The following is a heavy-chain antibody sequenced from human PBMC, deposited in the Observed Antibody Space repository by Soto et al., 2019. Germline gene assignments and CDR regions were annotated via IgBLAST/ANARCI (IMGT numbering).Heavy chain of an antibody. Sequence: QVQLVQSGAEVKKPGASVKVSCKASGYTFTSYGISWVRQAPGQGLEWMGWISAYNGNTNYAQKLQGRVTMTTDTSTSTAYMELRSLRSDDTAVYYCARDRDGAYIWGSYRPPPGSIDYWGQGTLVTVSS. CDR3: ARDRDGAYIWGSYRPPPGSIDY. CDR1: GYTFTSYG. J-gene: IGHJ4*02. CDR2: ISAYNGNT. D-gene: IGHD3-16*02. V-gene: IGHV1-18*01.